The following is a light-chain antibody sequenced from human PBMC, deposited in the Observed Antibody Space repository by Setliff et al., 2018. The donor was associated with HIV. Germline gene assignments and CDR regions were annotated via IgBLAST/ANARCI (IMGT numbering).Light chain of an antibody. CDR1: STDVGTYNL. CDR2: DVS. J-gene: IGLJ1*01. V-gene: IGLV2-23*02. Sequence: QSVLTQPASVSGSPGQSITISCTGTSTDVGTYNLVSWYQQHPGKAPKVMIYDVSKRPSGISNRFSGSKSGNTASLTISGLQPEDESDYYCCSYASGSTSLFVFGTGTKVTVL. CDR3: CSYASGSTSLFV.